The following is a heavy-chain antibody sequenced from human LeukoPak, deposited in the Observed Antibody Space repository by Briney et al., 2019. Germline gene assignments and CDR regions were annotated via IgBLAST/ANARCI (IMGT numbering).Heavy chain of an antibody. D-gene: IGHD4-11*01. Sequence: SETLSLTCTVSGGSISSSSYYWGWIRQPPGKGLEWIGSIYYSGNTFYNPSLKSRVTISVDTSKNQFSLKLSSVTAADTAVYYCARRTMDYSFDYWGQGTLVTVSS. J-gene: IGHJ4*02. V-gene: IGHV4-39*01. CDR3: ARRTMDYSFDY. CDR1: GGSISSSSYY. CDR2: IYYSGNT.